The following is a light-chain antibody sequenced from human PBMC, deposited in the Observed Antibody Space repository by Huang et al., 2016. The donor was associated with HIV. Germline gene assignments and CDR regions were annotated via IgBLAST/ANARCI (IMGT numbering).Light chain of an antibody. CDR2: GAS. Sequence: EIVMTQSPATLSVSPGERATLSCRASQSVSSNLAWYQQKPGQAPRLLIYGASTRATGSPARFSGSGSGTEFTLTISSLQSEDFAVYYCQQYNDWPPYTFGPGTKVHIK. CDR1: QSVSSN. J-gene: IGKJ3*01. V-gene: IGKV3-15*01. CDR3: QQYNDWPPYT.